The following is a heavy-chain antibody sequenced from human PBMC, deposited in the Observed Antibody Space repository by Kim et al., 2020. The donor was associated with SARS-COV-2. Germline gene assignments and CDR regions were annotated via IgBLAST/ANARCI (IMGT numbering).Heavy chain of an antibody. CDR3: TTEGYYDILTGNDAFDI. D-gene: IGHD3-9*01. Sequence: GGSLRLSCAASGFTFSNAWMSWVRQAPGKGLEWVGRIKSKTDGGTTDYAAPVKGRFTISRDDSKNTLYLQMNSLKTEDTAVYYCTTEGYYDILTGNDAFDIWGQGTMVTVSS. CDR2: IKSKTDGGTT. CDR1: GFTFSNAW. J-gene: IGHJ3*02. V-gene: IGHV3-15*01.